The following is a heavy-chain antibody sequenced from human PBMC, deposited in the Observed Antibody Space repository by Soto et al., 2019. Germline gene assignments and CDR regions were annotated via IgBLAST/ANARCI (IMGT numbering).Heavy chain of an antibody. Sequence: GGSLRLSCAACGFTFSSYAMHWVRQAPGKGLEWVAVISYDGSNKYYADSVKGRFTISRDDSKNTLYLQMNSLRAEDTAVYYCVSGSGWYLDYYYYGMDVWGQGTTVTVSS. V-gene: IGHV3-30-3*01. CDR2: ISYDGSNK. D-gene: IGHD6-19*01. CDR1: GFTFSSYA. CDR3: VSGSGWYLDYYYYGMDV. J-gene: IGHJ6*02.